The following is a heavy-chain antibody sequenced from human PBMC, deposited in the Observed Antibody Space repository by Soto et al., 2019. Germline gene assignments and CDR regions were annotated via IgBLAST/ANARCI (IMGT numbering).Heavy chain of an antibody. V-gene: IGHV3-11*01. CDR3: GRDVRPGSTDY. J-gene: IGHJ4*02. CDR1: GFSFSDYY. CDR2: ISSGGRSI. Sequence: QVQLVESGGGLVKPGGSLRLSCAASGFSFSDYYMSWIRQAPGKGLGWLSYISSGGRSIKYADSVKGRFTISRGNAKNSQELQINRLRAEGAAVYYCGRDVRPGSTDYWGQGTLVTVSS. D-gene: IGHD6-6*01.